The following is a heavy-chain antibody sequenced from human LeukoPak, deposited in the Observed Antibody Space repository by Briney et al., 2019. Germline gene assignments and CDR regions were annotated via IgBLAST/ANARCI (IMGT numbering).Heavy chain of an antibody. V-gene: IGHV3-13*01. Sequence: GGSLRLSCAASGFTFSSYDMHWVRQATGKGLEWVSAIGTAGDTYYPGSVKGRFTISRENAKNSLCLQMNSLRAEDTAVYYCARARYSSSWAPLYGMDVWGQGTTVTVSS. CDR1: GFTFSSYD. J-gene: IGHJ6*02. CDR3: ARARYSSSWAPLYGMDV. CDR2: IGTAGDT. D-gene: IGHD6-13*01.